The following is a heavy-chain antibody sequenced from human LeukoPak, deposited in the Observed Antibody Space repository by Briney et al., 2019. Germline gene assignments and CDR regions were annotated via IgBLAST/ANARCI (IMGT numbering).Heavy chain of an antibody. CDR2: IYHSGRT. D-gene: IGHD3-10*01. J-gene: IGHJ4*02. CDR3: ARRYYYGSGSYSQIDY. V-gene: IGHV4-38-2*02. CDR1: GYSISSGYY. Sequence: SETLSLTCTVSGYSISSGYYWGWIRQPPGKGLEWIGSIYHSGRTFYNPSLKSRVTISVDTSKNQFSLKLSSVTAADTAVYYCARRYYYGSGSYSQIDYWGQGTLVTVSS.